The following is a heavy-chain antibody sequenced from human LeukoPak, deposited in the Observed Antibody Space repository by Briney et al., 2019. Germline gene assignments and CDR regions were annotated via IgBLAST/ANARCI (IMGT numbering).Heavy chain of an antibody. CDR2: FDPEDGET. CDR3: ARASSGWGGFDY. Sequence: ASVKVSCKVSGYTLTELSMHWVRQAPGKGLEWMGGFDPEDGETIYAQKFQGRVTMTEDTSTDTAYMELSSLRSEDTAVYYCARASSGWGGFDYWGQGTLVTVSS. CDR1: GYTLTELS. J-gene: IGHJ4*02. V-gene: IGHV1-24*01. D-gene: IGHD6-19*01.